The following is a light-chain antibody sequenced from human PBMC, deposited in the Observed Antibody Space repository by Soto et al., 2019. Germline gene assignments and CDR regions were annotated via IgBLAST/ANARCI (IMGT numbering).Light chain of an antibody. CDR1: QSVSSS. V-gene: IGKV3-11*01. CDR3: QQRSNWPRT. J-gene: IGKJ1*01. Sequence: EIVLTQSPATLSLSLGERATLSCRARQSVSSSLAWYQQKPGQAPRLLIYDASKRATGIPARFSGSGSGADFTLTISSLEPEDFAVYYCQQRSNWPRTFGQGTKVDIK. CDR2: DAS.